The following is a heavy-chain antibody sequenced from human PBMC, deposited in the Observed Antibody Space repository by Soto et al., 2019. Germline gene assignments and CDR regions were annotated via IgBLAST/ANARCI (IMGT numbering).Heavy chain of an antibody. CDR1: GGSISSGGYY. CDR2: IYYIGST. CDR3: ARDRVSDDGDYVEYYGMDV. J-gene: IGHJ6*01. D-gene: IGHD4-17*01. V-gene: IGHV4-31*03. Sequence: TLSLTCTVSGGSISSGGYYWSWIRQHPGNGLEWIGYIYYIGSTYYNPSLKSRVTISVDTSKNQFSLKLSSVTAADTAVYYCARDRVSDDGDYVEYYGMDVWGQGSTVTV.